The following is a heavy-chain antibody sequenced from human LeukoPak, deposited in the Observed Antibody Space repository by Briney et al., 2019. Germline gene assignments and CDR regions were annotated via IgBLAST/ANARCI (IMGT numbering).Heavy chain of an antibody. CDR3: ARVNIPFPPYSSSSGMDV. D-gene: IGHD6-13*01. V-gene: IGHV4-30-4*01. J-gene: IGHJ6*02. Sequence: PSETLSLTCTVSGGSISSGDYYWSWIRQPPGKGLEWIGYIYYSGSTYYNPSLKSRVTISVDTSKNQFSLKLSSVTAADTAVYYCARVNIPFPPYSSSSGMDVWGQGTTVTVSS. CDR1: GGSISSGDYY. CDR2: IYYSGST.